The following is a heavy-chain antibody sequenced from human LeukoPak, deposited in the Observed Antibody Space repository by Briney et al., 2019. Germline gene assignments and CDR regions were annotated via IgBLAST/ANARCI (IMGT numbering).Heavy chain of an antibody. CDR2: IYYSGST. Sequence: SETLSLTCTVSGGSISSSSYYWGWIRQPPGKGLEWIGSIYYSGSTYYNPSLKSRVTISVDTSKNQFSLKLSSVTAADTAVYYCARPRITMIVEAFDIWGQGTMVTLSS. D-gene: IGHD3-22*01. CDR3: ARPRITMIVEAFDI. V-gene: IGHV4-39*01. CDR1: GGSISSSSYY. J-gene: IGHJ3*02.